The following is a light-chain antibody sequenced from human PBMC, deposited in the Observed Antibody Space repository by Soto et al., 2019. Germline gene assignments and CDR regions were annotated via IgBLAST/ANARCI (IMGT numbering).Light chain of an antibody. J-gene: IGKJ2*01. CDR1: QSVDSS. CDR2: DAS. CDR3: QQRGA. Sequence: EVVLTQSPATLSLSPGERATLSCRASQSVDSSLAWYQQKLGQAPRLLIYDASNRATGIPGRFSGSGSVTDFTLTISSLAAEDFAVYYCQQRGAFGQGTKVEIK. V-gene: IGKV3-11*01.